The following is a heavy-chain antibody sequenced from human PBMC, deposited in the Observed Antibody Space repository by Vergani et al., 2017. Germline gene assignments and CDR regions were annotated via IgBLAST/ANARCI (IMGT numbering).Heavy chain of an antibody. V-gene: IGHV3-33*01. Sequence: QVQLVESEGGVVQPGRSLTLSCVASGFTFSSHGMHWVRQAPGKGLEWVAFIWYDGSNKYYGDSVKGRFTISRDNSKNTLYLEMNSLRVEDTAVYYCARWGNEKRRDSWGQGTLVTVSS. CDR1: GFTFSSHG. J-gene: IGHJ5*01. D-gene: IGHD1-1*01. CDR3: ARWGNEKRRDS. CDR2: IWYDGSNK.